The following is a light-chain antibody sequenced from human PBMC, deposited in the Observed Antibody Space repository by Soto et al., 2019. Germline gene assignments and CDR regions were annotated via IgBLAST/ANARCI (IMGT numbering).Light chain of an antibody. CDR2: DVS. CDR3: SSYTSSSPRV. J-gene: IGLJ2*01. V-gene: IGLV2-14*01. CDR1: SRDVGGYNY. Sequence: QSALTQPASVSGSPGQSITISCTGTSRDVGGYNYVSWYQQHPGKAPKLMIYDVSNRPSGVSNRFSGSKSGNTASLTISGLQAEDEADYYCSSYTSSSPRVFGGGTKVTVL.